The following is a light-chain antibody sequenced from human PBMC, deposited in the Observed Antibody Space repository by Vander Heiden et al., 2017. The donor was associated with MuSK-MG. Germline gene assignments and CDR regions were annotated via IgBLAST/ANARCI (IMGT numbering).Light chain of an antibody. CDR2: DTP. J-gene: IGLJ2*01. V-gene: IGLV1-51*01. CDR1: SANIAGNY. Sequence: VLTQPPLRSPAPAQTVTISCPGSSANIAGNYVGWYQQIARTALRLLISDTPERPPRIPARFSGSKSGTSVALAYAGLQTEDETRYYCATWDCSLSYVVFAVGTMLTVL. CDR3: ATWDCSLSYVV.